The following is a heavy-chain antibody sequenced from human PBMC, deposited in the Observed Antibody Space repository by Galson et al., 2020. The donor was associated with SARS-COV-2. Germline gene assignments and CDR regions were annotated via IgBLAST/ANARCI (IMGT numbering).Heavy chain of an antibody. J-gene: IGHJ4*02. D-gene: IGHD5-12*01. Sequence: ASETLSLTCIVSSGFLSSTSYYWGWIRPPPGKGLEWIGSIYYNGRTFYNPSLKSRVTFSIDTSKDQFSLRLTSVTAADSAVYYCARKEATYDFWGPGTLVTVSS. V-gene: IGHV4-39*07. CDR1: SGFLSSTSYY. CDR3: ARKEATYDF. CDR2: IYYNGRT.